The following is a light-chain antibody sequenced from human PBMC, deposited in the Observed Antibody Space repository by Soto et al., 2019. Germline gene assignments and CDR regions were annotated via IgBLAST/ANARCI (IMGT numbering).Light chain of an antibody. CDR1: QNINNY. V-gene: IGKV1-33*01. CDR2: DAS. Sequence: DIQMAQSPSSLSASVGYRVTVTCQASQNINNYLNWYQQQPGRPPKLLIYDASNLEAGVPSRFRGSGSGTDFTFTISRLQPEDIATYYCQQYENLPTFGQGTRLEIK. J-gene: IGKJ5*01. CDR3: QQYENLPT.